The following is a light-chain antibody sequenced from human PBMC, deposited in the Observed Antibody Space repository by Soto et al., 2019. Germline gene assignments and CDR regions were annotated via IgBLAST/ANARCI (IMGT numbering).Light chain of an antibody. CDR1: SGHSSYI. CDR3: ETWDSNTHTV. J-gene: IGLJ3*02. CDR2: LEGSGSY. Sequence: QSVLTQSSSASASLGSSVKLTCTLSSGHSSYIIAWHQQQPGKAPRYLMKLEGSGSYNKGSGVPDRFSGSSSGADRYLTISNLQFEDEADYYCETWDSNTHTVFGGGTKDTVL. V-gene: IGLV4-60*02.